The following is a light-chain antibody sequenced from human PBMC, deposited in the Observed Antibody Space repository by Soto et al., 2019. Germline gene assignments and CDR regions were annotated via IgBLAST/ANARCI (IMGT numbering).Light chain of an antibody. CDR3: NQYNSYTWT. Sequence: IQMPESLSTLSASVAESVTITGRTSQSVSDWLAWYQQKPGKPPKLLIYDTSRLESAVPSRFSASGSGTEFTLTISGLQPDDFATYYCNQYNSYTWTVGQGTKVDIK. J-gene: IGKJ1*01. CDR1: QSVSDW. CDR2: DTS. V-gene: IGKV1-5*01.